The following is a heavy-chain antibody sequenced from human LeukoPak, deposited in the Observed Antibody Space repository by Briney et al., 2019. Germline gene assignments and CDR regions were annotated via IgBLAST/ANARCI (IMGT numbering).Heavy chain of an antibody. CDR2: IYHSGST. V-gene: IGHV4-4*02. CDR1: GGSISSSNW. D-gene: IGHD3-22*01. CDR3: ARPRDSSGYYRKHFDY. J-gene: IGHJ4*02. Sequence: SETLSLTCAVSGGSISSSNWWSWVRQPPGKGLEWIGEIYHSGSTNYNPSLKSRVTISVDKSKNQFSLKLSSVTAADTAVYYCARPRDSSGYYRKHFDYWGQGTLVTVSS.